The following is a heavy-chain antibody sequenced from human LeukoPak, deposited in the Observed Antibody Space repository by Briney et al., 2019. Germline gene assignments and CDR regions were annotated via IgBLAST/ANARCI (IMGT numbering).Heavy chain of an antibody. CDR1: GYTFTRYH. D-gene: IGHD3-3*01. J-gene: IGHJ4*02. V-gene: IGHV1-46*01. Sequence: GASVKVSCKASGYTFTRYHIHWVRQAPGQGLEWMGVINPSGGPATYAQKFQGRVTLTRDTSTTTVYMEVNSLRSDDTAVYYCAIEAIFGVVREYCFDLWGQGTLVTVS. CDR2: INPSGGPA. CDR3: AIEAIFGVVREYCFDL.